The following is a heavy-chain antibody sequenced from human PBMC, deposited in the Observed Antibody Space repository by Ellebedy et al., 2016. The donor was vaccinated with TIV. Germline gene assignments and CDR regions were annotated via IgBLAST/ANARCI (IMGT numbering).Heavy chain of an antibody. V-gene: IGHV3-7*01. D-gene: IGHD6-19*01. CDR3: ARDLDKSSGWYGGAAY. J-gene: IGHJ4*02. CDR1: GFIISGDW. Sequence: PGGSLRLSCAASGFIISGDWMSWVRQAPGKGLEWVAHINPDGSAAYYADSVKGRFTVSRDNSMTPVYVEMNSLRAEDTALYYCARDLDKSSGWYGGAAYWGQGTQVTVSS. CDR2: INPDGSAA.